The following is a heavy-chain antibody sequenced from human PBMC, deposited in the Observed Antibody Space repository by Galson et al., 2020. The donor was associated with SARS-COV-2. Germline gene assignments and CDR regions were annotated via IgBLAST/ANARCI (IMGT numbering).Heavy chain of an antibody. CDR1: GFTFSSSP. CDR3: VKPSYYGSGTL. D-gene: IGHD3-10*01. J-gene: IGHJ4*02. V-gene: IGHV3-64D*08. CDR2: ISSNGGTT. Sequence: GESLKISCSASGFTFSSSPMHWVRQAPGMGLEYLSSISSNGGTTYYADSVRGRFTISRDNSKNTLYLQMSGLRPEDTAVFYCVKPSYYGSGTLWGQGTLVTVSS.